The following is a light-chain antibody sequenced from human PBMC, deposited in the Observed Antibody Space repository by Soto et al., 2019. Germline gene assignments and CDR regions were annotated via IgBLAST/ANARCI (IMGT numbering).Light chain of an antibody. CDR2: AAS. CDR1: QGISSY. J-gene: IGKJ4*01. Sequence: IQLTQSPSSLSASVGDSVTITCRASQGISSYLAWYQQKPGKAAKLLIYAASTLQSGVPSRFSGSGSGTDFTLTISSLQPEDFATYYCQQLNSYPLTFGGGTKVEIK. V-gene: IGKV1-9*01. CDR3: QQLNSYPLT.